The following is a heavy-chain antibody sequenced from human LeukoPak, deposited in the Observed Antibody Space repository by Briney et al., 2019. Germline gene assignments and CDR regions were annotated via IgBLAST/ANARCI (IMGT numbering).Heavy chain of an antibody. J-gene: IGHJ4*02. V-gene: IGHV1-18*01. D-gene: IGHD1-26*01. CDR1: GYTFTSYG. Sequence: ASVKVSCKASGYTFTSYGISWVRQAPGQGLEWMGWISAYNGNTNYAQKLQGRVTMTTDTSTSTAYMELRRLRSDDTAVYYCARAEWELLPFDYWGQGTLVTVSS. CDR3: ARAEWELLPFDY. CDR2: ISAYNGNT.